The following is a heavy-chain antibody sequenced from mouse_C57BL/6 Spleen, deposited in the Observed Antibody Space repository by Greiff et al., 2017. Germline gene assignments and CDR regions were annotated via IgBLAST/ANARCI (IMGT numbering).Heavy chain of an antibody. J-gene: IGHJ3*01. CDR1: GFSLTSYG. V-gene: IGHV2-2*01. D-gene: IGHD4-1*01. CDR2: IWSGGST. Sequence: QVQLQQSGPGLVQPSQSLSITCTVSGFSLTSYGVHWVRQSPGKGLEWLGVIWSGGSTDYNAAFISRLSISKDNSKSQVFFKMNSLQADDTAIYYCASLTGPAWFAYWGQGTLVTVSA. CDR3: ASLTGPAWFAY.